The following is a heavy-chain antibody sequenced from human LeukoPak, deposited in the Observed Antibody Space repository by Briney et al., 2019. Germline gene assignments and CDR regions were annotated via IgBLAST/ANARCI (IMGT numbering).Heavy chain of an antibody. CDR1: GFTFSSYA. D-gene: IGHD6-13*01. Sequence: PGGSLGLSCVASGFTFSSYAMSWVRQAPGKGLEWVSGISGSGGSTHYADSVKGRFTISRDNSKNTLYVQMNNLRVEDTAVYYCVKDPWDIAAAGTLNWFDPWGQGTLVIVSS. CDR3: VKDPWDIAAAGTLNWFDP. CDR2: ISGSGGST. J-gene: IGHJ5*02. V-gene: IGHV3-23*01.